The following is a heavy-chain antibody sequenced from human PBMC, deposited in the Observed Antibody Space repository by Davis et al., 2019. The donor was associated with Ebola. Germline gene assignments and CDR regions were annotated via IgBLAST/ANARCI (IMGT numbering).Heavy chain of an antibody. CDR3: ARDPAPGGYCSGGSCFNWFDP. J-gene: IGHJ5*02. Sequence: PSETLSLTCATSGFNFSNYAMSWVRQAPGKGLEWVSYISSSSSTIYYADSVKGRFTISRDNAKNSLYLQMNSLRDEDTAVYYCARDPAPGGYCSGGSCFNWFDPWGQGTLVTVSS. D-gene: IGHD2-15*01. CDR1: GFNFSNYA. V-gene: IGHV3-48*02. CDR2: ISSSSSTI.